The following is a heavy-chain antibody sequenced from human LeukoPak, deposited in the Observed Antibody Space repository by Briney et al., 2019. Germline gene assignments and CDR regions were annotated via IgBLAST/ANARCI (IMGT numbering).Heavy chain of an antibody. CDR3: ARVSVGYNSGYEDFDY. J-gene: IGHJ4*02. D-gene: IGHD5-12*01. V-gene: IGHV4-38-2*02. CDR2: IYHSGST. Sequence: SETLSLTCTVSGYSISSGYYWGWIRQPPGKGLEWIGSIYHSGSTYYNPSLKSRVTISVDTSKNQFSLKLSSVTAADKAVYYCARVSVGYNSGYEDFDYWGQGTLVTVSS. CDR1: GYSISSGYY.